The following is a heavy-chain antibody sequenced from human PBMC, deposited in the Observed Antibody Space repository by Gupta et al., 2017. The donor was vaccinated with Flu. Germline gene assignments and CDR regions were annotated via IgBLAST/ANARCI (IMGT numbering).Heavy chain of an antibody. CDR3: ATENYGDYVLES. CDR1: GFTFSNVW. D-gene: IGHD4-17*01. Sequence: EVQLVESGGGLVKPGGSLRVSCAASGFTFSNVWMSWVRQVPGKGLEWVGRIKRTSDGGTTDYNEPVKGRFTISRDDSKNTLYLQMNGLKTEDTAVYYCATENYGDYVLESWGQGTLVSVSS. CDR2: IKRTSDGGTT. V-gene: IGHV3-15*01. J-gene: IGHJ5*02.